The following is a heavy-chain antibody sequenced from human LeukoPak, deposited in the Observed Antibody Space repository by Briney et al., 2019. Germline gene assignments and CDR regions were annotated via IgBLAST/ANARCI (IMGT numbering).Heavy chain of an antibody. J-gene: IGHJ5*02. V-gene: IGHV3-23*01. CDR1: GFTFSSSA. CDR3: ARDYAGYFP. CDR2: ISNNGGYT. Sequence: PGGSLRLSCAASGFTFSSSAMSWVRQAPGKGLEWVSAISNNGGYTYYADSVQGRFTISRDNSKSTLCQQMNSLRAEDTAVYYCARDYAGYFPWGQGTLVIVSS. D-gene: IGHD3-9*01.